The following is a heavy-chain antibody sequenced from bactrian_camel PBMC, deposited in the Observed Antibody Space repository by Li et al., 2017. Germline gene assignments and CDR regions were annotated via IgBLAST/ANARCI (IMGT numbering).Heavy chain of an antibody. CDR2: VASNGGST. Sequence: QVQLVESGGDLVQPGGSLRLSCVASGFTFSSYWMYWVRQAPGKGLEWVSGVASNGGSTEYADSIVGRFTISRDNAKNMVYLQLSSLKTEDTAMYYCTSPDIWGGSVGQGTQVTVS. CDR1: GFTFSSYW. J-gene: IGHJ4*01. D-gene: IGHD5*01. V-gene: IGHV3S25*01.